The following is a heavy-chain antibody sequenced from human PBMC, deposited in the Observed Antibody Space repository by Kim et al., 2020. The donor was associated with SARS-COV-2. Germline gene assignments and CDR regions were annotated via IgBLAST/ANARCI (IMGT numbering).Heavy chain of an antibody. J-gene: IGHJ6*02. V-gene: IGHV3-33*01. D-gene: IGHD6-19*01. CDR1: GFTFSSYG. Sequence: GGSLRLSCAASGFTFSSYGMHWVRQAPGKGLEWVAVIWYDGSNKYYADSVKGRFTISRDNSKNTLYLQMNSLRAEDTAVYYCAREGYSSGMDVWGQGTTVTVSS. CDR2: IWYDGSNK. CDR3: AREGYSSGMDV.